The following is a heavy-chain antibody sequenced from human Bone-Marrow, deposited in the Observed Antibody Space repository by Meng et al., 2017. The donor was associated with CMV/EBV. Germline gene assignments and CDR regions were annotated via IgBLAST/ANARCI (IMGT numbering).Heavy chain of an antibody. CDR2: IKQDGSEK. V-gene: IGHV3-7*01. J-gene: IGHJ4*02. CDR1: GFTFSSYW. D-gene: IGHD6-13*01. Sequence: GGSLRLSCAASGFTFSSYWMSWVRQAPGKGLEWVANIKQDGSEKYYVDSVKGRFTISRDNAKNSLYLQMNSLRAEDTAVYYCARGGPYSSSWYFDYWGQGTLVTVSS. CDR3: ARGGPYSSSWYFDY.